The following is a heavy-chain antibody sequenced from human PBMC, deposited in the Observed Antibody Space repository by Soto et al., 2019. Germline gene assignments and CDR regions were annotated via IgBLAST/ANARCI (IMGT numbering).Heavy chain of an antibody. Sequence: QVQLVQSGAEVKKPGSSVKVSCKASGGTFSSYTISWVRQAPGQGLEWMGRIIPILGIANYAQKFQRRVTITADKSTSTAYMELSSLRSEDTAVYYCARAVAGTIDYWGQGTLVTVSS. V-gene: IGHV1-69*02. CDR2: IIPILGIA. CDR3: ARAVAGTIDY. J-gene: IGHJ4*02. CDR1: GGTFSSYT. D-gene: IGHD6-19*01.